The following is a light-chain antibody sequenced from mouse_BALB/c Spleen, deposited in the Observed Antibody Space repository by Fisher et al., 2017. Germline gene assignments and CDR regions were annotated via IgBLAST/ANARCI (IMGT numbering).Light chain of an antibody. V-gene: IGKV4-74*01. Sequence: IVMTQSTAIMSASLGERVTMTCTASSSVSSSYLHWYQQKPGSSPKLWIYSTSNLASGVPARFSGSGSGTSYSLTISSMEAEDAATYYCQQWSSYPTFGAGTKLELK. CDR1: SSVSSSY. CDR2: STS. CDR3: QQWSSYPT. J-gene: IGKJ5*01.